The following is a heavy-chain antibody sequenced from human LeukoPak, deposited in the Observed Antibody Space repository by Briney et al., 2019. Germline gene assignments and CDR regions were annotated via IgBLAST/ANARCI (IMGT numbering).Heavy chain of an antibody. CDR3: ARNLVYSSGTIPYFDY. J-gene: IGHJ4*02. Sequence: PSYALSLTCTVSGGSISSYYWSWIRQPPGKGLELIAYVYHSRSNNYNPSLKRRVTISVDTSKNQFSLDLFTVTAADTAVYYCARNLVYSSGTIPYFDYWGQG. CDR2: VYHSRSN. V-gene: IGHV4-59*08. CDR1: GGSISSYY. D-gene: IGHD3-10*01.